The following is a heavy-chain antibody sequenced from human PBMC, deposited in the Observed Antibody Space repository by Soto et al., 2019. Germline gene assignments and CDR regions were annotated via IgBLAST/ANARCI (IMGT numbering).Heavy chain of an antibody. Sequence: TSETLSLTCAVYGGSFSGYYWSWIRQPPGKGLEWIGEINHSGSTNYNPPLKSRVTISVDTSKNQFSLKLSSVTAADTAVYYCARLNEGYCSSTGCPGYYYFMDVWGKGTTVIVSS. CDR2: INHSGST. J-gene: IGHJ6*03. V-gene: IGHV4-34*01. D-gene: IGHD2-2*01. CDR1: GGSFSGYY. CDR3: ARLNEGYCSSTGCPGYYYFMDV.